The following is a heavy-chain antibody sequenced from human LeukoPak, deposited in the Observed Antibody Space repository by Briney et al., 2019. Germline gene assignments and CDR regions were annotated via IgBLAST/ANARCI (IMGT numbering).Heavy chain of an antibody. CDR3: ARSRLVVTAIDY. V-gene: IGHV3-23*01. CDR2: ISGSGGST. Sequence: GGSLRLSCAASGFTFSSYGMSWVRQAPGKGLEWVSAISGSGGSTYYADSVKGRFTISRDNSKNTLYLQMNSLRAEDMAVYYCARSRLVVTAIDYWGQGTLVTVSS. J-gene: IGHJ4*02. D-gene: IGHD2-21*02. CDR1: GFTFSSYG.